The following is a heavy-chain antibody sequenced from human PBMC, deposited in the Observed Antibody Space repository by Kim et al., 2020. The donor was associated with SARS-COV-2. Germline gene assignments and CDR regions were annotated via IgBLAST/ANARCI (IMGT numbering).Heavy chain of an antibody. CDR3: ARGHIVVVIASPPSS. Sequence: SVKGRFTISRDNSKNTLYLQMNSLRAEDTAVYCCARGHIVVVIASPPSSWGQGTLVTVSS. J-gene: IGHJ5*02. V-gene: IGHV3-30*01. D-gene: IGHD2-21*01.